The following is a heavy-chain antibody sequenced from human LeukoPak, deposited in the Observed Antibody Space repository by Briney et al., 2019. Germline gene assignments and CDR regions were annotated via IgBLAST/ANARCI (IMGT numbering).Heavy chain of an antibody. CDR2: TYYRSKWYN. D-gene: IGHD6-13*01. V-gene: IGHV6-1*01. J-gene: IGHJ4*02. Sequence: SQTLPLTCAISGDSVSSNSAAWHWIRQSPSRGLEWLGRTYYRSKWYNDYAVSVKSRITINPDTSKNQFSLHLNSVTPEDTAVYYCATTAGTGTGYFDSWGQGTLVTVSS. CDR3: ATTAGTGTGYFDS. CDR1: GDSVSSNSAA.